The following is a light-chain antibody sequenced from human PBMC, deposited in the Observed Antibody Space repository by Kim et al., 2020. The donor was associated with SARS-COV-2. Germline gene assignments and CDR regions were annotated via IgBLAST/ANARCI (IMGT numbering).Light chain of an antibody. CDR3: QSYDSDTRWV. CDR1: GGDIDSTY. CDR2: EDH. V-gene: IGLV6-57*03. J-gene: IGLJ3*02. Sequence: KTVPICVTRSGGDIDSTYVQWYQQRPGSAPTTVIYEDHQRPSGVPPLFSGSIDSSSNSAFLTISGLQTDVEADYYCQSYDSDTRWVFGGGTRLTVL.